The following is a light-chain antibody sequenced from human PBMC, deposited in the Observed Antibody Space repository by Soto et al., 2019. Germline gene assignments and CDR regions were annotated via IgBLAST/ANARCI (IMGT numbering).Light chain of an antibody. CDR3: QQYGSSLRT. CDR2: WAS. CDR1: QSVLYSSDNKNY. Sequence: DIVMTQSPDSLAVSLGERATINCKSSQSVLYSSDNKNYLAWYQQKPGQPPKLLIYWASTRDSGVPERFSGSGSGTDFTLTISRLEPEDFAVYYCQQYGSSLRTFGQGTKVEIK. V-gene: IGKV4-1*01. J-gene: IGKJ1*01.